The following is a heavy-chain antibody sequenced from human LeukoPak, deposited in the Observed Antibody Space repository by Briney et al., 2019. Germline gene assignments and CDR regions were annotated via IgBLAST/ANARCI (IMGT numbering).Heavy chain of an antibody. CDR1: GFTFSSYE. V-gene: IGHV3-48*03. CDR3: ARRAQYSSSWYFDY. J-gene: IGHJ4*02. D-gene: IGHD6-13*01. CDR2: ISSSGSTI. Sequence: GGSLRLSCAASGFTFSSYEMNWVRQAPGKRLEWVSYISSSGSTIYYADSVKGRFTISRDNAKNSLYLQMNSLRAEDTAVYYCARRAQYSSSWYFDYWGQGTLVTVSS.